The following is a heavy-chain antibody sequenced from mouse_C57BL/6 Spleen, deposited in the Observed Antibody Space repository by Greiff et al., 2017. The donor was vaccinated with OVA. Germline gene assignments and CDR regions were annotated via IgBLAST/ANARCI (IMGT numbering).Heavy chain of an antibody. CDR3: ARALYGSSYVWYFDV. Sequence: EVHLVESGGGLVKPGGSLKLSCAASGFTFSSYAMSWVRQTPEKRLEWVATTSDGGSYTYYPDNVKGRFTISRDNAKNNLYLQMSHLKSEDTAMYYCARALYGSSYVWYFDVWGTGTTVTVSS. J-gene: IGHJ1*03. CDR1: GFTFSSYA. V-gene: IGHV5-4*01. D-gene: IGHD1-1*01. CDR2: TSDGGSYT.